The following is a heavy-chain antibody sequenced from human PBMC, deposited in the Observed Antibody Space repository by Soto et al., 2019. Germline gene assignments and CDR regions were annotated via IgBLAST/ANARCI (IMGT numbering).Heavy chain of an antibody. V-gene: IGHV3-72*01. CDR3: ARVRSGAPTRYFDY. D-gene: IGHD1-26*01. CDR1: GFTFSDHY. CDR2: IKNSANSYTT. Sequence: EVQVVESGGGLVQPGGSLRLSCAASGFTFSDHYMDWVRQAPGKGLESVGRIKNSANSYTTEYAASVKGRITISRDDSNNSLYLQIHSLKTEDTAVYYCARVRSGAPTRYFDYWGQGTLVTVSS. J-gene: IGHJ4*02.